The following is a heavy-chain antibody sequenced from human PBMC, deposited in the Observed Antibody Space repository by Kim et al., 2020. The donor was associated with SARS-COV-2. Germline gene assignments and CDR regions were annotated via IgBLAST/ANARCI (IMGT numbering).Heavy chain of an antibody. Sequence: YAQKFQGRVTMTRDTSTRTVYMELRSLTSEDTAMYYCARAYYDSGTGGYWGQGTLVTVSS. V-gene: IGHV1-46*01. CDR3: ARAYYDSGTGGY. J-gene: IGHJ4*02. D-gene: IGHD3-10*01.